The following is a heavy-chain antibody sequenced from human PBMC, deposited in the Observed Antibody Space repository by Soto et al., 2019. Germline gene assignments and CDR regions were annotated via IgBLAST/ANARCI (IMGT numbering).Heavy chain of an antibody. V-gene: IGHV2-70*11. D-gene: IGHD6-13*01. CDR1: GFSVSTSGMC. J-gene: IGHJ4*02. CDR3: ARIRISGYYFYY. Sequence: SGPTLVNPTQTLTLTCTFSGFSVSTSGMCVSWIRQPPGKALEWLARIDWDDDKYYSTSLKTRLTISKDTSKNQVVLTMTNMDPVDTATYYCARIRISGYYFYYWGQGTPVTVSS. CDR2: IDWDDDK.